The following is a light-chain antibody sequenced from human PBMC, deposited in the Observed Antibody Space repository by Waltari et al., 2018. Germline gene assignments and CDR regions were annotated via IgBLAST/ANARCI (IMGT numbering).Light chain of an antibody. CDR3: QQRSNWPPLT. CDR1: QSVSSY. J-gene: IGKJ4*01. Sequence: EIVLTQSPATLSLSPGERATLSCRASQSVSSYLAWFQQKPGQAPWLPFYDASNRATGIPARFSGSGSGTDFTLTISSLGPEDFAVYYCQQRSNWPPLTFGGGTKVEI. CDR2: DAS. V-gene: IGKV3-11*01.